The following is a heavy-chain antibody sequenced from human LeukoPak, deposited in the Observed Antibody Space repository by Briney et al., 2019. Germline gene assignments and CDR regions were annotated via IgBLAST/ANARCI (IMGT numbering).Heavy chain of an antibody. J-gene: IGHJ3*02. CDR2: ISGSGGST. V-gene: IGHV3-23*01. Sequence: GGSLRLSCAASGFTFSNYAMSWARQAPGKGLEWVSAISGSGGSTYYADSVKGRFTISRDNSKNTLYLQMNSLRTEDTAIYYCARYCSSTSCSHNAFDIWGQGTLVTVSS. D-gene: IGHD2-2*01. CDR3: ARYCSSTSCSHNAFDI. CDR1: GFTFSNYA.